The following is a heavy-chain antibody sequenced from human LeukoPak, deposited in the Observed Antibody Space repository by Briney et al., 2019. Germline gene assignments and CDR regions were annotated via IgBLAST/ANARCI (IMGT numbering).Heavy chain of an antibody. CDR2: INHSGST. V-gene: IGHV4-34*01. J-gene: IGHJ4*02. Sequence: SETLSLTCAVYGGSFSGYYWSWIRQPPGKGLEWIGEINHSGSTNYNPSLKSRVTISVDTSKNQFSLKLSSVTAADTAVYYCARGDTWVDDWGQGTLVTVSS. D-gene: IGHD5-18*01. CDR3: ARGDTWVDD. CDR1: GGSFSGYY.